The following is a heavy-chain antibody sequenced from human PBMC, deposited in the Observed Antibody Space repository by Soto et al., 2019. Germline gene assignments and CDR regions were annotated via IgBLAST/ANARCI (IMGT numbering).Heavy chain of an antibody. V-gene: IGHV4-39*01. CDR2: IYYSGTT. CDR3: ARHSRYWGAFDI. J-gene: IGHJ3*02. Sequence: QLQLQESGPGLVKPSETLSLTCTVAGGSLSSSSYYWGWIRQPPGQGLEWIGSIYYSGTTYYNPSLKSRGTISVDTSKNQFSLKLSSVTAADTAVYYCARHSRYWGAFDIWGQVTMVTVSA. CDR1: GGSLSSSSYY. D-gene: IGHD2-15*01.